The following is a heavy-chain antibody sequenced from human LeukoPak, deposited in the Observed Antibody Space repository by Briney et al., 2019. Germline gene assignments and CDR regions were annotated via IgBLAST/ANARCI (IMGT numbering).Heavy chain of an antibody. J-gene: IGHJ4*02. D-gene: IGHD2-21*01. CDR3: TRFRISRTDDHEVFDC. CDR1: GFTFNSYV. CDR2: ISYDGTHK. V-gene: IGHV3-30*04. Sequence: GGSLRLSCEASGFTFNSYVMHWVRQAPDRGLEWLALISYDGTHKFYADSVEGRFTISRENSKNTVYLQMNSLTVEDTAVYYCTRFRISRTDDHEVFDCWGQGTLVTVSS.